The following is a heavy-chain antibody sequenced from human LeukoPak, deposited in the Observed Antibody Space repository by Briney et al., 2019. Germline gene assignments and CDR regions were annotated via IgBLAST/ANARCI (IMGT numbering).Heavy chain of an antibody. V-gene: IGHV1-2*02. Sequence: GASVKVSCKASGYTFTGYYMHWVRQAPGQGLEWMGWINPNSGGTNYAQKFQGRVTMTRDTSISTAYMELSRLRSDDTAVYYCARSYTWIQLWLKNYWGQGTLVTVSS. CDR2: INPNSGGT. J-gene: IGHJ4*02. CDR1: GYTFTGYY. D-gene: IGHD5-18*01. CDR3: ARSYTWIQLWLKNY.